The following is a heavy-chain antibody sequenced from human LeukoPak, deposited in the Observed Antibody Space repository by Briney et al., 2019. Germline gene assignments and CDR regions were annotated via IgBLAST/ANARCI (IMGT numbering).Heavy chain of an antibody. CDR1: GGSVSSSNW. Sequence: TSETLSLTCTISGGSVSSSNWWGWIRQTPAKELEWIGEIYHNGNTGYNPSLKSRVTISVDTSKNQFSLKLSSVTAADTAVYYCARGRGYYDSSGVFDYWGQGTLVTVSS. CDR3: ARGRGYYDSSGVFDY. D-gene: IGHD3-22*01. CDR2: IYHNGNT. V-gene: IGHV4-4*02. J-gene: IGHJ4*02.